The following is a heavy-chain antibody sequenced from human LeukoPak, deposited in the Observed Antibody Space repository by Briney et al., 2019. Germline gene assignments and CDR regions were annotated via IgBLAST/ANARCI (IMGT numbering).Heavy chain of an antibody. Sequence: GGSLRLSCAASGFTFSSYGMHWVRQAPGKGLEWVAFIRYDGSNKYYADSVKGRFTISRDNSKNTLYLQMNSLRAEDTAVYYCARDMRGGSGTLDLDYWGQGTLVTVSS. CDR3: ARDMRGGSGTLDLDY. CDR1: GFTFSSYG. D-gene: IGHD3-10*01. J-gene: IGHJ4*02. V-gene: IGHV3-30*02. CDR2: IRYDGSNK.